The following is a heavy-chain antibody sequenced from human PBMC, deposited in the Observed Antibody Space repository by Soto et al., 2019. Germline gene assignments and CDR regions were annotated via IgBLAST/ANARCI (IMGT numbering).Heavy chain of an antibody. CDR2: ISGSGGST. V-gene: IGHV3-23*01. CDR1: GFTFSSYA. D-gene: IGHD3-3*01. J-gene: IGHJ4*02. Sequence: GGSLRLSCAASGFTFSSYAMSWVRQAPGKGLEWVSAISGSGGSTYYADSVKGRFTISRDNSKNTLYLQMNSLRAEDTAVYYCAKDIEEGSPVLITIFGVAATGFDYWGQGTLVTVSS. CDR3: AKDIEEGSPVLITIFGVAATGFDY.